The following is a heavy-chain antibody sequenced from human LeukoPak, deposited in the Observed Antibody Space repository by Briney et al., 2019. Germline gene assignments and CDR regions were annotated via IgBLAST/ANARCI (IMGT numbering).Heavy chain of an antibody. CDR3: ARDPYDFWSGYQDAFDI. CDR2: IYHSGST. Sequence: PSETLSLTCTVSGDSISSGDYYWSWIRQPAGKGLEWIGEIYHSGSTNYNPSLKSRVTISVDKSKNQFSLKLSSVTAADTAVYYCARDPYDFWSGYQDAFDIWGQGTMVTVSS. J-gene: IGHJ3*02. D-gene: IGHD3-3*01. V-gene: IGHV4-61*10. CDR1: GDSISSGDYY.